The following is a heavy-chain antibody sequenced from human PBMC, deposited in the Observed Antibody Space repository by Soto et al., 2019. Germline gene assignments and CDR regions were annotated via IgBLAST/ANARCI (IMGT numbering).Heavy chain of an antibody. V-gene: IGHV1-8*01. CDR2: MNPNSGNT. CDR1: GYTFTSYD. Sequence: ASVKVSCKASGYTFTSYDINWVRQATGQGLEWMGWMNPNSGNTGYAQKFQGRVTMTRNTSISTAYMELSSLRSEDTAVYYCAGALSEYYYYYLDVWGKGTRVTVSS. J-gene: IGHJ6*03. CDR3: AGALSEYYYYYLDV.